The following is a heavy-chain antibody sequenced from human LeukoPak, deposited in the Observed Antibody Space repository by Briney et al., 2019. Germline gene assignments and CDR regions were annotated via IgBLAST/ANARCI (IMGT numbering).Heavy chain of an antibody. V-gene: IGHV3-53*01. J-gene: IGHJ3*02. CDR1: GFIVSNNY. Sequence: GGSLRLSCAASGFIVSNNYMSWVRQAPGKGLEWVSVIYSGGGTFYSDSVKGRFTISRDFSKNTLYLQMNSLRAEDTAVYYCARGPLPTTRAFDIWGQGTLVTVSS. CDR3: ARGPLPTTRAFDI. D-gene: IGHD1-1*01. CDR2: IYSGGGT.